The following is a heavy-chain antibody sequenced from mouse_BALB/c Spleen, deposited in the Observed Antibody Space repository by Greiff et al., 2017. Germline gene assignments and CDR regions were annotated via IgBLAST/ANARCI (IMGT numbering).Heavy chain of an antibody. D-gene: IGHD1-2*01. Sequence: VKLMESGAELVRPGSSVKISCKASGYAFSSYWMNWVKQRPGQGLEWIGQIYPGDGDTNYNGKFKGKATLTADKSSSTAYMQLSSLTSEDSAVYFCARKGSYGYGFAYWGQGTLVTVSA. J-gene: IGHJ3*01. CDR2: IYPGDGDT. CDR1: GYAFSSYW. V-gene: IGHV1-80*01. CDR3: ARKGSYGYGFAY.